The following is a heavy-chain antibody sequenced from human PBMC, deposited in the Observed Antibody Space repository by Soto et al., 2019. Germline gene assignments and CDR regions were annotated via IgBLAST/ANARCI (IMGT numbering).Heavy chain of an antibody. CDR1: GGSISSDDYY. Sequence: QVQLQESGPGLVKPSQTLSLTCTVSGGSISSDDYYWSWIRQPPGKGLEWIGYISYSGTTYYNPSLKSRVSMSVDTSKNQFALRFNSVTATDTAVYYCARGANWTYGFTFWGQGTLVTVSS. V-gene: IGHV4-30-4*01. CDR3: ARGANWTYGFTF. CDR2: ISYSGTT. D-gene: IGHD1-7*01. J-gene: IGHJ4*02.